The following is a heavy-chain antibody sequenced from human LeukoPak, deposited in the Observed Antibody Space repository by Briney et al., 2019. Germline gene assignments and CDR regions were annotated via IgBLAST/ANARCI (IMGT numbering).Heavy chain of an antibody. Sequence: SETLSLTCTVSGYSISSGYYWGWIRQPSGKGLEWTGSTDHSGSTYYNPSLKSRVTISLDTSKNQFSLKLRSVTAADTAVYYCARVEEFCSSGSCYLGWFDPWGQGTLVTVSS. CDR1: GYSISSGYY. CDR2: TDHSGST. J-gene: IGHJ5*02. CDR3: ARVEEFCSSGSCYLGWFDP. V-gene: IGHV4-38-2*02. D-gene: IGHD2-15*01.